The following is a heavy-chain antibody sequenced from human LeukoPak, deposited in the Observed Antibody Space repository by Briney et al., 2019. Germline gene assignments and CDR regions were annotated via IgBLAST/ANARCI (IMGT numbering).Heavy chain of an antibody. CDR3: ARAYSSSSGRDAFDS. CDR1: GFTFNSYN. D-gene: IGHD6-6*01. J-gene: IGHJ3*02. Sequence: GSLRLSCAASGFTFNSYNMNWVRQAPGKGLEWVPYISSSSSTIYYADSVKGRFTISRDSAKTSLFLQMNSLRDEDTAVYYCARAYSSSSGRDAFDSWGLGTLVTVSS. V-gene: IGHV3-48*02. CDR2: ISSSSSTI.